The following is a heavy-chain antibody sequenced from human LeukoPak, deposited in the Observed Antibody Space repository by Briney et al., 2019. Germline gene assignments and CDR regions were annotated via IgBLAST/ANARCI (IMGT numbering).Heavy chain of an antibody. CDR2: VSGSGGST. V-gene: IGHV3-23*01. D-gene: IGHD3-22*01. J-gene: IGHJ4*02. Sequence: PGGSLRLSCAASGFTFSNYAMSWVRQAPGKGLEWVSGVSGSGGSTNYADSVKGRFTISRDNSKNTLYLQMNSLRAEDTAVYYCAKIDTMIVVASYPDYWGQGILVTVSS. CDR1: GFTFSNYA. CDR3: AKIDTMIVVASYPDY.